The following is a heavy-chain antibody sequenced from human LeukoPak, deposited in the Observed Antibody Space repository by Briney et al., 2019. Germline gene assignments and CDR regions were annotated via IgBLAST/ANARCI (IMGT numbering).Heavy chain of an antibody. CDR2: ISVSGAGT. D-gene: IGHD3-22*01. CDR3: AKRGVVIRVILVGFHKEAYYFDS. CDR1: GFTFSSYA. J-gene: IGHJ4*02. V-gene: IGHV3-23*01. Sequence: TGGSLRLSCAASGFTFSSYAMGWVRQAPGKGLEWVSAISVSGAGTYYADSVKGRFTISRDNSKNTLYLQMNSLRAEDTAVYFCAKRGVVIRVILVGFHKEAYYFDSWGQGALVTVSS.